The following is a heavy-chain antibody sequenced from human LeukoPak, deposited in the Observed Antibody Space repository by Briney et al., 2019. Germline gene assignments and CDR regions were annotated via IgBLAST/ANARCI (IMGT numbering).Heavy chain of an antibody. Sequence: GGSLRLSCAASGFTFSSYAMSWVRQAPGKGLVWVSRINRDGSSTTYADSVKGRVTISRDNTKNTVYLQMNSLRAEDTAVYYCARGRLWNIDYWGQGTLVTVSS. V-gene: IGHV3-74*01. CDR2: INRDGSST. D-gene: IGHD1/OR15-1a*01. CDR1: GFTFSSYA. CDR3: ARGRLWNIDY. J-gene: IGHJ4*02.